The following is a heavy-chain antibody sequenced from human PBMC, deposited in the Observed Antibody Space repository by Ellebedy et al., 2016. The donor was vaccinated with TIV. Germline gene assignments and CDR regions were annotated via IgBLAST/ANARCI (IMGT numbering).Heavy chain of an antibody. CDR1: GFTFSSYA. CDR3: VKAWGD. J-gene: IGHJ4*02. V-gene: IGHV3-64D*06. Sequence: GESLKISCSASGFTFSSYAMHLVRQAPGKGLEYVSAIVGNGGSTYYADSVKGRFTISRDNSKNTLYLQMSSLRPEDTAVYYCVKAWGDWGQGTRVTASS. CDR2: IVGNGGST. D-gene: IGHD3-16*01.